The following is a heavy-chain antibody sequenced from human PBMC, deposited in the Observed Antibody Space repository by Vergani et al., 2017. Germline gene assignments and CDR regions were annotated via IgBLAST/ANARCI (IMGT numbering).Heavy chain of an antibody. CDR3: AKTMYYYDSSGYYFNWFDP. Sequence: EVQLVESGGGLVQPGRSLRLSCAASGFTFDDYAMHWVRQAPGKGLEWVSGISWNSGSIGYADSVKGRFTISRDNSKNTLYLQMNSLRAEDTAVYYCAKTMYYYDSSGYYFNWFDPWGQGTLVTVSS. J-gene: IGHJ5*02. V-gene: IGHV3-9*01. D-gene: IGHD3-22*01. CDR1: GFTFDDYA. CDR2: ISWNSGSI.